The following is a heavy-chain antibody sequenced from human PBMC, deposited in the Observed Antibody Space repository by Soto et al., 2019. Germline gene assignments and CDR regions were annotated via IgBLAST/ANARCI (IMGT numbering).Heavy chain of an antibody. CDR3: ARAQTSGWYVSY. D-gene: IGHD6-19*01. J-gene: IGHJ4*02. V-gene: IGHV3-7*01. Sequence: EVQLVESGGGLVQPGGSLRLSCAASGFTFSSYWMSWVRQAPGKGLAWVANIKQDGSEKYYVDSVKGRFTISRDNAKNSLLLQMNRLRGEDTAVYYCARAQTSGWYVSYWGQGALVTVSS. CDR2: IKQDGSEK. CDR1: GFTFSSYW.